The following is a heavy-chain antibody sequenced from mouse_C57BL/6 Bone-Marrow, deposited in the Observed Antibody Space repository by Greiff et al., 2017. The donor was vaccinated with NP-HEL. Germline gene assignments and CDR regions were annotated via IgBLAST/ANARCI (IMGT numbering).Heavy chain of an antibody. CDR3: ARSGGYAFDH. J-gene: IGHJ2*01. CDR2: IYPRSGNT. V-gene: IGHV1-81*01. Sequence: VKLLESGAELARPGASVKLSCKASGYTFTSYGISWVKQRTGQGLEWIGEIYPRSGNTYYNEKFKGKATLTADKSSSTAYMELRSLTSEDSAVYFCARSGGYAFDHWGQGTTLTVSS. D-gene: IGHD2-2*01. CDR1: GYTFTSYG.